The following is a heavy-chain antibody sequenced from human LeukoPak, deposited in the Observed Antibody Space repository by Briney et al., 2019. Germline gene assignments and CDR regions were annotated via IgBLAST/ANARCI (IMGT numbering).Heavy chain of an antibody. Sequence: PGRSLRLSCAASGFMFSSFAIHWVRQVPGKGLEWMAVVSADGRTKYYADSVKGRFAISRDNSKNTLYLQMDSLRVEDTAVYFCTRDRDVVVPAVTLDPWGQGTLVTVPS. V-gene: IGHV3-30*09. D-gene: IGHD2-2*01. J-gene: IGHJ5*02. CDR1: GFMFSSFA. CDR3: TRDRDVVVPAVTLDP. CDR2: VSADGRTK.